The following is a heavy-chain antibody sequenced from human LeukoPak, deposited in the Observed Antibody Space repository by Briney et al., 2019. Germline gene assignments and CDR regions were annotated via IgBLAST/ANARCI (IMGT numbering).Heavy chain of an antibody. V-gene: IGHV3-21*01. CDR2: ISSSSSYI. CDR3: ARDGDSGSYYVS. J-gene: IGHJ4*02. CDR1: GFTFSSYS. D-gene: IGHD1-26*01. Sequence: GGSLRLSCAASGFTFSSYSMNWVRQAPGKGLEWVSSISSSSSYIYYADSVKGRFTISRDNAKNSLYLQMNSLRAEDTAVYYCARDGDSGSYYVSWGQGTLVTVSS.